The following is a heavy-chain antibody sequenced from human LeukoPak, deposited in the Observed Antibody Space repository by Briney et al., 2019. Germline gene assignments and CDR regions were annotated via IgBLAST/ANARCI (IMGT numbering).Heavy chain of an antibody. CDR2: IKHDGSEK. CDR1: GFPFDRYW. D-gene: IGHD3-16*01. Sequence: SGGSLRLSCAASGFPFDRYWMSWVRLAPGKGLEWVANIKHDGSEKPFVDSVKGRFTISRDNAENSLYLQMNSLRAEDTAVYYCARQPIYEAYFDFWGQGTLVTVSS. CDR3: ARQPIYEAYFDF. J-gene: IGHJ4*02. V-gene: IGHV3-7*01.